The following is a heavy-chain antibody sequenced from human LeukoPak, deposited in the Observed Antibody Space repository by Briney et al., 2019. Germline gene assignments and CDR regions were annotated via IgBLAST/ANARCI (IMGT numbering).Heavy chain of an antibody. D-gene: IGHD3-10*01. V-gene: IGHV3-13*01. CDR3: ARGSRGGFYYYMDV. Sequence: GGSLRLSCVASGFTFSNSDLHWVRQSPGKGLEWVSAIRTAAGDTHYSDSVKGRFTISRENAKNSVYLQMDSLRAGDTAVYFCARGSRGGFYYYMDVWGKGTTVTVSS. CDR2: IRTAAGDT. J-gene: IGHJ6*03. CDR1: GFTFSNSD.